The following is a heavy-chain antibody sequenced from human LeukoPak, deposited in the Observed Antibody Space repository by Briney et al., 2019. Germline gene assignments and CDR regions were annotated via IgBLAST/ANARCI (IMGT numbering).Heavy chain of an antibody. CDR1: GGTFISYA. CDR3: ARGSRCSSTSCYAGDDY. J-gene: IGHJ4*02. CDR2: IIPIFGTA. D-gene: IGHD2-2*01. Sequence: SVNVSCKASGGTFISYAISWVRQPPGQGLEWMGGIIPIFGTAKYAQKFQGRVRITADESTSTAYMELSSLRSEDTAVYYCARGSRCSSTSCYAGDDYGGQGTLVTVS. V-gene: IGHV1-69*13.